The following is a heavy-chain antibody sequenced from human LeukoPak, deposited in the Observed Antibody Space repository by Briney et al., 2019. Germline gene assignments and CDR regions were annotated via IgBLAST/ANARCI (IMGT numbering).Heavy chain of an antibody. CDR2: IIPIFGTA. CDR3: ARDGEYYYDSSGYYVWSSVRSYYFDY. D-gene: IGHD3-22*01. CDR1: GGTFSSYA. V-gene: IGHV1-69*06. J-gene: IGHJ4*02. Sequence: ASVKVSCKASGGTFSSYAISWVRQAPGQGLEWMGGIIPIFGTANYAQKFQGRVTITADKSTSTAYMELSSLRSEDTAVYYCARDGEYYYDSSGYYVWSSVRSYYFDYWGQGTLVTVSS.